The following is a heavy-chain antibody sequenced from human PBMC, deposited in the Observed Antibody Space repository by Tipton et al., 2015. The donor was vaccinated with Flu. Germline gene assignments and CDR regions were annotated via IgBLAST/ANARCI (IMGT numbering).Heavy chain of an antibody. CDR2: VYYRGST. CDR3: SRLTADYYDSSGYSDY. CDR1: GGSISSYY. J-gene: IGHJ4*02. Sequence: TLSLTFMISGGSISSYYWSWVRQSPGRGLEWIGYVYYRGSTSYNPSLTSRVTISVDTYKNQFSLKLSSVPAAGTALYYCSRLTADYYDSSGYSDYWGQGTVVSDS. V-gene: IGHV4-59*08. D-gene: IGHD3-22*01.